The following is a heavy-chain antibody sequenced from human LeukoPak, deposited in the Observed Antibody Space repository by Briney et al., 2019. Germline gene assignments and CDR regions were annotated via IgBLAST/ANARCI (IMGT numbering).Heavy chain of an antibody. J-gene: IGHJ4*02. CDR3: ARMRSLKLLWFGELSPYYFDY. D-gene: IGHD3-10*01. Sequence: ASVKVSCKASGYTFTSYDINWVRQATGQGLEWMVWMNPNSGNTGYAQKFQGRVTMTRNTSISTAYMELSSLRSEDTAVYYCARMRSLKLLWFGELSPYYFDYWGQGTLVTVSS. V-gene: IGHV1-8*01. CDR2: MNPNSGNT. CDR1: GYTFTSYD.